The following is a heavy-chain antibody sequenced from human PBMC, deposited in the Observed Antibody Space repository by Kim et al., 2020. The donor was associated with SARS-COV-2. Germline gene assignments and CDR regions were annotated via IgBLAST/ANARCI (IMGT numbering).Heavy chain of an antibody. CDR3: ARGAARLTYYYYYYGMDV. D-gene: IGHD6-6*01. V-gene: IGHV1-2*02. CDR1: GYTFTGYY. Sequence: ASVKVSCKASGYTFTGYYMHWVRQAPGQGLEWMGWINPNSGGTNYAQKFQGRVTMTRDTSISTAYMELSRLRSDDTAVYYCARGAARLTYYYYYYGMDVWGQGTTVTVSS. J-gene: IGHJ6*02. CDR2: INPNSGGT.